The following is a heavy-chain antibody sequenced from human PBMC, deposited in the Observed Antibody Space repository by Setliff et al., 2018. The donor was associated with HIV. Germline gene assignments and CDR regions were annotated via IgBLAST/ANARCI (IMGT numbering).Heavy chain of an antibody. J-gene: IGHJ3*02. CDR3: ARLHDCGGTLDAFDI. CDR1: GYSFTSNW. Sequence: HGESLKISCKGSGYSFTSNWIGWVRQMPGKGLEWMGIIHPVDSDTRYSPSFQGQVTISADKSISTAYLQWSTLKASDTAIYYCARLHDCGGTLDAFDIWGQGTVVTVSS. V-gene: IGHV5-51*01. D-gene: IGHD4-17*01. CDR2: IHPVDSDT.